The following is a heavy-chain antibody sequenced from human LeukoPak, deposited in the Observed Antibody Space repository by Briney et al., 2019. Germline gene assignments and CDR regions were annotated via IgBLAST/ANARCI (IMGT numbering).Heavy chain of an antibody. Sequence: PGRSLRLSCAASGFTFDDYAMRWVRQAPGKGLEWVSGISWNSGHIGYADSVKGRFTISRDNAKNSLYLQMNSLRAEDTALYYCAKSEYWGASYYFDYWGQGTLVTVSS. V-gene: IGHV3-9*01. D-gene: IGHD7-27*01. CDR3: AKSEYWGASYYFDY. CDR1: GFTFDDYA. CDR2: ISWNSGHI. J-gene: IGHJ4*02.